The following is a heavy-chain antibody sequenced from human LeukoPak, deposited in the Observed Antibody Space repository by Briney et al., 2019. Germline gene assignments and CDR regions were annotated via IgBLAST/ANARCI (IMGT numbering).Heavy chain of an antibody. D-gene: IGHD5-18*01. V-gene: IGHV3-48*03. Sequence: GGSLRLSCAASGFTFGSYEMNWVRQAPGKGLEWVSYISSSGSTIYYADSVKGRFAISRDNAKNSLYLQMNSLRAEDTAVYYCARDSHYSYGPFFDYWGQGTLVTVSS. CDR3: ARDSHYSYGPFFDY. CDR2: ISSSGSTI. J-gene: IGHJ4*02. CDR1: GFTFGSYE.